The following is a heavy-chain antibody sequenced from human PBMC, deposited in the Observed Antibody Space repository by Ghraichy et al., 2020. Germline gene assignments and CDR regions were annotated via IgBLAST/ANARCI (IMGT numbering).Heavy chain of an antibody. D-gene: IGHD2-2*03. J-gene: IGHJ4*02. V-gene: IGHV3-73*01. CDR3: TRPGYCSSTSCYEGY. CDR2: IRSKANSYAT. Sequence: GESLNISCAASGFTFSGSAMHWVHQASGKGLEWVGRIRSKANSYATAYAASVKGRFTISRDDSKNTAYLQMNSLKTEDTAVYYCTRPGYCSSTSCYEGYWGQGTLVTVSS. CDR1: GFTFSGSA.